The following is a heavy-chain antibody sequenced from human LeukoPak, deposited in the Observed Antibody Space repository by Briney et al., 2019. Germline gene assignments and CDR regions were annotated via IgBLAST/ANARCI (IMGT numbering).Heavy chain of an antibody. D-gene: IGHD3-10*01. Sequence: GGSLRLSCAASGFTFSSYWMHWVRQAPGKGLVWVSRINSDGSSTSYADSVKGRFTISRDNAKNTLYLQMNSLRAEDTAVYYCARARKSGGITMIRGVKDRGWFDPWGQGTLVTVSS. CDR1: GFTFSSYW. CDR2: INSDGSST. J-gene: IGHJ5*02. V-gene: IGHV3-74*01. CDR3: ARARKSGGITMIRGVKDRGWFDP.